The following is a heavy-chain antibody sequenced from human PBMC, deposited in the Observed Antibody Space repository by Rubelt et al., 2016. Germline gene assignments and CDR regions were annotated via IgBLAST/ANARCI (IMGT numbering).Heavy chain of an antibody. J-gene: IGHJ5*02. CDR1: GGSISSGGYY. D-gene: IGHD3-22*01. Sequence: QVQLQESGPGLVKPSETLSLTCTVSGGSISSGGYYRSWIRQHPGKGLEWIGYIYYSGSTYYNPSLMSRVPIYGDTCKNHRSLKLSSVTAADTAVDYWARADYYDSSGYHNWFDPWGQGTLVTVSS. CDR3: ARADYYDSSGYHNWFDP. V-gene: IGHV4-31*03. CDR2: IYYSGST.